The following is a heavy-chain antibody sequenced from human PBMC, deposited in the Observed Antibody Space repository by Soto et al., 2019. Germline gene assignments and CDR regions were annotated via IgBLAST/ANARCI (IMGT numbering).Heavy chain of an antibody. V-gene: IGHV1-18*01. CDR1: GYIFSNFG. D-gene: IGHD1-26*01. CDR2: ISAYNGNT. Sequence: QVQLVQSGPEVKKPGAPAKVSCKTSGYIFSNFGISWMRQVPGQGLEWMGWISAYNGNTNYAQKFQDRVTLTTDTSTNTAYMELRSLRSDDTAVYYCARASGGGVGTTSYWGQGTLVTVSS. J-gene: IGHJ4*02. CDR3: ARASGGGVGTTSY.